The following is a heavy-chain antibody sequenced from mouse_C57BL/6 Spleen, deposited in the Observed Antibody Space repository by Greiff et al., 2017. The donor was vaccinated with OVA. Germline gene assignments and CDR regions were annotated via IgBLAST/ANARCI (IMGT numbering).Heavy chain of an antibody. CDR2: IYPGDGDT. D-gene: IGHD2-4*01. CDR3: ARSGYDYDGWFAY. V-gene: IGHV1-80*01. CDR1: GYAFSSYW. Sequence: VQLQQSGAELVKPGASVKISCKASGYAFSSYWMNWVKQRPGKGLEWIGQIYPGDGDTNYNGKFKGKATLTADKSSSTAYMQLSSLTSEDSAVYFCARSGYDYDGWFAYWGQGTLVTVSA. J-gene: IGHJ3*01.